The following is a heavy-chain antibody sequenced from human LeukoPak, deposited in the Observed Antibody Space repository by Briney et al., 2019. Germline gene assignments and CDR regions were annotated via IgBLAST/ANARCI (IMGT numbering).Heavy chain of an antibody. Sequence: PGGSLRLSCAASGFTFSSYAMHWVRQAPGKGLEWVAVISYDGGNKYYADSVKGRFTISRDNSKNTLYLQMNSLRAEDTAVYYCARDRHSSGRGGYFDYWGQGTLVTVSS. CDR3: ARDRHSSGRGGYFDY. J-gene: IGHJ4*02. D-gene: IGHD6-19*01. CDR2: ISYDGGNK. CDR1: GFTFSSYA. V-gene: IGHV3-30*04.